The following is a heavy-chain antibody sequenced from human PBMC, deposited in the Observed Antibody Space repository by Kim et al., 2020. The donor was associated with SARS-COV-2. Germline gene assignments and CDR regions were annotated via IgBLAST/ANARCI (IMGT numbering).Heavy chain of an antibody. CDR1: GGSISSSGYY. J-gene: IGHJ4*02. D-gene: IGHD3-10*01. Sequence: SETLSLTCTVSGGSISSSGYYWGWIRQPPGKGLEWIGSIYYSGSTYYNPSLKSRVTISVDTSKNQFSLKLSSVTAADTAVYYCARERGSGPADYWGQGTLVTVSS. V-gene: IGHV4-39*07. CDR2: IYYSGST. CDR3: ARERGSGPADY.